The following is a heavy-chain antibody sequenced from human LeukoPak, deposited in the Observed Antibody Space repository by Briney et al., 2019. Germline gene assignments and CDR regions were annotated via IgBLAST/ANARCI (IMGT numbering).Heavy chain of an antibody. CDR3: AVGTGYFDY. J-gene: IGHJ4*02. Sequence: GESLKISCRTSGYTFITYCIGWVRQIPGKGLEWMGTIYPPDSDTRYSPSFHCQVTNSADKSISTGYLQWSSLKASDTAMYYCAVGTGYFDYWGQGALVTVSS. V-gene: IGHV5-51*01. D-gene: IGHD1-1*01. CDR2: IYPPDSDT. CDR1: GYTFITYC.